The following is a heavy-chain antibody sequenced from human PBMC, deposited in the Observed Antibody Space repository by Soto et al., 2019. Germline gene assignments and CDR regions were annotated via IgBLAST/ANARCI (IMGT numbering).Heavy chain of an antibody. CDR3: SYYYDSFDY. J-gene: IGHJ4*02. CDR2: ISGSGGST. Sequence: PGGSLRLSCAASGFTFTRYSMNWVRQAPGKGLEWVSAISGSGGSTYYADSVKGRFTISRDNSKNTLYLQMNSLRAEDTAVYYCSYYYDSFDYWGQGTLVTVSS. CDR1: GFTFTRYS. D-gene: IGHD3-10*01. V-gene: IGHV3-23*01.